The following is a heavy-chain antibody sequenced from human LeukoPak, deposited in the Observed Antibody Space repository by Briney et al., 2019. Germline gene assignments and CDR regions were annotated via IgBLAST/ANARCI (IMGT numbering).Heavy chain of an antibody. CDR2: IRQDGSEK. J-gene: IGHJ4*02. D-gene: IGHD3-22*01. V-gene: IGHV3-7*01. Sequence: PGGSLRLSCAASGFTFSSYWMSWVRQAPGKGLEWVANIRQDGSEKYYVDSVKGRFTISRDNAKNSLYLQMNSLRAEDTAVYYCARRGLYYYDSSGYWDYFDYWGQGTLVTVSS. CDR3: ARRGLYYYDSSGYWDYFDY. CDR1: GFTFSSYW.